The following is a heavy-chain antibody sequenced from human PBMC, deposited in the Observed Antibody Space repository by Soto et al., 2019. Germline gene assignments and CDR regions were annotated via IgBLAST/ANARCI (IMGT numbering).Heavy chain of an antibody. V-gene: IGHV4-30-4*01. CDR2: RYYSGNT. CDR1: GVSITSGSYY. D-gene: IGHD3-22*01. J-gene: IGHJ4*02. Sequence: HVQLQESGPGPVTPSQTLSLSCTVSGVSITSGSYYWTWVRQSSGKGLEWIGYRYYSGNTYYNPYLNSRASISVDTSKNQFFLKLTSVTAADTAVYFCARGGYDTSGQTFIGWGPDCWGQGTLVTVSS. CDR3: ARGGYDTSGQTFIGWGPDC.